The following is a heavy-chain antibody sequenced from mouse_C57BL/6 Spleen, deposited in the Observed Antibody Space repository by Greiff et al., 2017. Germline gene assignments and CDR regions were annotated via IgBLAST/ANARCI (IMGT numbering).Heavy chain of an antibody. CDR1: GFNSKDDY. Sequence: VQLKQSGAELVRPGASVKLSCTASGFNSKDDYMHWVKQRPEQGLEWIGWIDPENGDTEYASKFQGKATITADTSSNTAYLQLSSLTSEDTAVYYCTRGDYDKRFAYWGQGTLVTVSA. CDR3: TRGDYDKRFAY. V-gene: IGHV14-4*01. J-gene: IGHJ3*01. D-gene: IGHD2-4*01. CDR2: IDPENGDT.